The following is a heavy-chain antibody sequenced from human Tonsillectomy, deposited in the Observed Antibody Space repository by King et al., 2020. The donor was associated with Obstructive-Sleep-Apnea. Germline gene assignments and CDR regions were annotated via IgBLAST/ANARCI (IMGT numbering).Heavy chain of an antibody. V-gene: IGHV3-11*01. CDR2: ISRSGSMK. Sequence: VQLVESGGGLVKPGGSLRLSCAASGFTFSDYYMTWIRQAPGKGLEWVSYISRSGSMKYYADSVKGRFSISRDNAKKSLYLQMNSVRAEDTAVYYCASSSGYFDYWGQGTLVTVSS. D-gene: IGHD3-22*01. J-gene: IGHJ4*02. CDR3: ASSSGYFDY. CDR1: GFTFSDYY.